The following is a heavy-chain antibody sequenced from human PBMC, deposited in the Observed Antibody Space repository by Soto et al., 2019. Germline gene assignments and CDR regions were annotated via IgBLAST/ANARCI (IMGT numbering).Heavy chain of an antibody. J-gene: IGHJ5*02. CDR2: IYYSGST. CDR1: GGSISSSSYY. CDR3: ARHSYSSSSEGWFDP. Sequence: QLQLQESGPGLVKPSETLSLTCTVSGGSISSSSYYWGWIRQPPGKGLEWIGSIYYSGSTYYNPSLKSRVTISVDTSKNQFSLKLSSVTAADTAVYYCARHSYSSSSEGWFDPWGQGTLVTVSS. V-gene: IGHV4-39*01. D-gene: IGHD6-6*01.